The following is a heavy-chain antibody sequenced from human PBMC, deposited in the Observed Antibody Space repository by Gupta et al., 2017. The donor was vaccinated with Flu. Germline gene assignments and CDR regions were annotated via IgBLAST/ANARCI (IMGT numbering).Heavy chain of an antibody. J-gene: IGHJ4*02. D-gene: IGHD5-24*01. CDR2: IKEDGSVK. Sequence: EERLVESGGGLVQRGGSLRLSCAASRFPFSRSWMTWVRQAPGKGLEWVANIKEDGSVKNYVDSWKGRFTISRDNAKNSLYLQMNSLRVEDTAVYYCARDNGYNQFDYWGQGTLVTVSS. CDR3: ARDNGYNQFDY. V-gene: IGHV3-7*01. CDR1: RFPFSRSW.